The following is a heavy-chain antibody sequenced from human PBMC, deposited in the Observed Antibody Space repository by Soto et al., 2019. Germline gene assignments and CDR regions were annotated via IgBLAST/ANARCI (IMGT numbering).Heavy chain of an antibody. CDR1: GFAFSTYG. Sequence: QVQLVESGGGVVQPGRSLRLSCAASGFAFSTYGIHWVRQAPGKGLEWVAVIWYGGSNKYYADSVKGRFTISRDNSKNTLYLQMESVRAEDTAVYCCARALGPYDYWGQGTLVTVSS. V-gene: IGHV3-33*01. D-gene: IGHD3-16*01. CDR3: ARALGPYDY. J-gene: IGHJ4*02. CDR2: IWYGGSNK.